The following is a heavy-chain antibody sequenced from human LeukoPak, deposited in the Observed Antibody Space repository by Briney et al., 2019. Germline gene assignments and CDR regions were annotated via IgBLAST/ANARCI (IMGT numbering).Heavy chain of an antibody. V-gene: IGHV3-21*01. D-gene: IGHD5-12*01. J-gene: IGHJ4*02. CDR3: ARLLGEATIYDL. CDR2: ISSSSSYI. Sequence: PGGSLRLSCAASGFTFSSYSMNWVRQAPGKGLEWVSSISSSSSYIYYADSVKGRFTISRDNAKNSLYLQMNSLRAEDTAMYYCARLLGEATIYDLWGQGTPVTVSS. CDR1: GFTFSSYS.